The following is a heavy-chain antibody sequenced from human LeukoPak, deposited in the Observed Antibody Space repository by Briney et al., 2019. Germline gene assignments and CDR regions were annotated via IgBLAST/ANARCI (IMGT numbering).Heavy chain of an antibody. J-gene: IGHJ3*01. CDR2: ISASGGST. Sequence: GGSLRLSCAASGFTFSSYAMTWVRQAPGKGLEWVSSISASGGSTYYADSVKGRFTISRDNSKNTLYVQMSSLRAEDTAVYFCVKNRDVVVTNLDVWGQGTMVTVSS. D-gene: IGHD2-15*01. CDR1: GFTFSSYA. V-gene: IGHV3-23*01. CDR3: VKNRDVVVTNLDV.